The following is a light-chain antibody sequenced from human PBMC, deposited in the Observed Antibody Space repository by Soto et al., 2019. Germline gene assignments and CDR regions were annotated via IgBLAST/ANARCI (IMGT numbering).Light chain of an antibody. CDR2: LGS. J-gene: IGKJ5*01. CDR1: SRLLFNNEYNY. V-gene: IGKV2-28*01. CDR3: MQPLHLPVT. Sequence: TVMTNSLVSLVLTAGVAAAMPWLFISRLLFNNEYNYLDWYLQKPGQSPQLLMYLGSNRAPGVPARFSGTGSGTEFTLRISRVEAEDVGVYYCMQPLHLPVTFGQGTRLEIK.